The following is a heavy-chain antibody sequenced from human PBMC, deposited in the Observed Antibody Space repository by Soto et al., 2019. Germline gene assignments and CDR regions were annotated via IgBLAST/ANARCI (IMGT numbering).Heavy chain of an antibody. V-gene: IGHV1-18*01. D-gene: IGHD1-26*01. CDR1: GYTFRNYG. CDR3: ARERQWDPLPY. CDR2: VSGYNRNT. J-gene: IGHJ4*02. Sequence: VQLVQSGAEVKKPGASVKVSCEAYGYTFRNYGITSVRQAPGQGLEWIGWVSGYNRNTNYAQKFEDRVTMTTDTSTSIAYLELRRLRIDDTAVYYCARERQWDPLPYWGPGTLLVVS.